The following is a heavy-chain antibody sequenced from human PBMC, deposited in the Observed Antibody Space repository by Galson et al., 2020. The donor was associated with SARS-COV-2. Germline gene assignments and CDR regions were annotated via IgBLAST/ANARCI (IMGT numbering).Heavy chain of an antibody. CDR1: GYSFSDYY. CDR2: INPNSGAT. CDR3: AREKPTFNEMIGWRSDAFDI. J-gene: IGHJ3*02. D-gene: IGHD3-10*01. V-gene: IGHV1-2*02. Sequence: ASVKVSCKASGYSFSDYYIHWVRQAPGQGLEWMGWINPNSGATHSAQKFQGRVTLARDTSVSTAYVELSGLKSDDTAIYYCAREKPTFNEMIGWRSDAFDIWGQGTMVTVSS.